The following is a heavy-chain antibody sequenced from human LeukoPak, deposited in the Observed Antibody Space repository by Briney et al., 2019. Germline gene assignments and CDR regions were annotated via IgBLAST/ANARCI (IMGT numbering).Heavy chain of an antibody. D-gene: IGHD3-9*01. CDR1: GGSFSDYY. V-gene: IGHV4-34*01. CDR2: INHSGST. CDR3: ARHVWLQPFDY. J-gene: IGHJ4*02. Sequence: ASETLSLTCAVYGGSFSDYYWSWIRQPPGKGLEWIGEINHSGSTNYNPSLKSRVTISVDTSKNQFSLKLSSVTAADTAVYYCARHVWLQPFDYRGQGTLVTVSS.